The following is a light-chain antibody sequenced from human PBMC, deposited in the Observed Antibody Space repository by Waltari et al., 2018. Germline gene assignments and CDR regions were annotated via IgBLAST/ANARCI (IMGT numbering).Light chain of an antibody. J-gene: IGLJ3*02. Sequence: SYVLTQPPSVSVAPGQTASITCGGNNLRSKPVHWYKQRTGQAPAVVFYGDNDPPSGIPERFSGAKSANTATLTISSVEAGDEADYYCQVWDSTSDLIWVFGGGTKLTVL. CDR3: QVWDSTSDLIWV. CDR1: NLRSKP. V-gene: IGLV3-21*02. CDR2: GDN.